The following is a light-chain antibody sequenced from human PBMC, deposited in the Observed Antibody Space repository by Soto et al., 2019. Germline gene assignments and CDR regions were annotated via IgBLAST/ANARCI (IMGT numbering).Light chain of an antibody. CDR1: QSISSN. CDR3: QQYNNWPPGT. Sequence: IVMTQSPATLSVSPGERATLSCRASQSISSNLAWYQHKPGQPPRLLIYGASNRATGIPARFSGLGSGTEFTLTISSLQSEDFSVYYCQQYNNWPPGTFGQGTKVEIK. J-gene: IGKJ1*01. CDR2: GAS. V-gene: IGKV3D-15*01.